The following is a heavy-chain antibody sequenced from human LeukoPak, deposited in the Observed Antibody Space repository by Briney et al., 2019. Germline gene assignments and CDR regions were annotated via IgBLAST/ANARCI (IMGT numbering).Heavy chain of an antibody. D-gene: IGHD2-21*02. Sequence: GASVKVSCKASGYTFTNYHLRWVRQAPGQGLEWMGIINPSGDSTTYAQKFQGRVTVTRDTSTSTVYMELSSLTSEDTAVYYCARRVVTATHDAFDIWGQGTMVTVSS. CDR3: ARRVVTATHDAFDI. CDR1: GYTFTNYH. V-gene: IGHV1-46*01. J-gene: IGHJ3*02. CDR2: INPSGDST.